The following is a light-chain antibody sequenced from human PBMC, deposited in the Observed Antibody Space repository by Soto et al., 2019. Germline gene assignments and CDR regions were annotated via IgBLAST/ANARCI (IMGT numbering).Light chain of an antibody. CDR1: NIGSKS. CDR2: DDI. Sequence: SYELTQPPSVSVAPGQTARITCGGDNIGSKSVHWYQQKPGQAPVLVVYDDIDRPAGIPVRFSGSNSGTTVTLTISGVQAEDEADYYCQSADSSGTYGVFGGGTKVTVL. CDR3: QSADSSGTYGV. V-gene: IGLV3-21*02. J-gene: IGLJ2*01.